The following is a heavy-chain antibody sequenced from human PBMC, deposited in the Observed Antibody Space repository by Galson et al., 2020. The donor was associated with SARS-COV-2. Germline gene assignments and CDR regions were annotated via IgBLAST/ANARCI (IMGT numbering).Heavy chain of an antibody. J-gene: IGHJ6*03. Sequence: GGSLRLSCAASGFTFDDYAMHWVRQAPGKGLEWVSGISWNSGSIGYADSVKGRFTISRDNAKNSLYLQMNSLRAEDTALYYCAKVDTAMVFYYYYMDCWGKGTAVTVSS. CDR1: GFTFDDYA. CDR2: ISWNSGSI. V-gene: IGHV3-9*01. CDR3: AKVDTAMVFYYYYMDC. D-gene: IGHD5-18*01.